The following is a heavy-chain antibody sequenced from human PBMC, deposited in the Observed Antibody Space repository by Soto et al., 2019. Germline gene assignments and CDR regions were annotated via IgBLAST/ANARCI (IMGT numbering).Heavy chain of an antibody. V-gene: IGHV3-30-3*01. D-gene: IGHD6-19*01. CDR2: ISYDGSNK. Sequence: QVQLVESGGGVVQPGRSLRLSCAASGVTFSSYAMHWVRQAPGKGLEWVAVISYDGSNKYYADSVKGRFTIFRDNSKNTLYLQMNSLRAEDTAVYYCARSGALGSGPTTYGMDVWGPGTTVTVSS. CDR3: ARSGALGSGPTTYGMDV. CDR1: GVTFSSYA. J-gene: IGHJ6*02.